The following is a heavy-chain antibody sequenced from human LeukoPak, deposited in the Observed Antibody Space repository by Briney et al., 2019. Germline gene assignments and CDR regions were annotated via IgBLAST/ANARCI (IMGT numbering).Heavy chain of an antibody. J-gene: IGHJ4*02. CDR1: GYTFTSYG. CDR3: ASDRGIVATIGLDY. D-gene: IGHD5-12*01. CDR2: INPSGGST. V-gene: IGHV1-46*01. Sequence: ASVKVSCKASGYTFTSYGISWVRQAPGQGLEWMGIINPSGGSTSYAQKFQGRVTMTRDTSTSTVYMELSSLRSEDTAVYYCASDRGIVATIGLDYWGQGTLVTVSS.